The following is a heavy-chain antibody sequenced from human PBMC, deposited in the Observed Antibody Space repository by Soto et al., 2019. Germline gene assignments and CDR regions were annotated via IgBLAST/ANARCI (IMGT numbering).Heavy chain of an antibody. D-gene: IGHD6-13*01. V-gene: IGHV4-4*02. J-gene: IGHJ4*02. CDR3: ARARATIAAATIFDC. Sequence: SETLSLTCAVSGGSISTSNWWSWVRQPPGKGLEWIGEVYRAGSTNYNPSLESRLTISVDKSKNQFSLKLTSVTAADTAVYYCARARATIAAATIFDCWGQGTLVTVSS. CDR1: GGSISTSNW. CDR2: VYRAGST.